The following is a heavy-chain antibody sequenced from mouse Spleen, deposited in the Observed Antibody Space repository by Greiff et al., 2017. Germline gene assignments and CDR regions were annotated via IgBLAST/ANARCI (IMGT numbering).Heavy chain of an antibody. CDR2: IDPENGDT. D-gene: IGHD3-1*01. CDR1: GFNIKDDY. V-gene: IGHV14-4*01. J-gene: IGHJ3*01. CDR3: TDSAWFAY. Sequence: VQLKESGAELVRPGASVKLSCTASGFNIKDDYMHWVKQRPEQGLEWIGWIDPENGDTEYASKFQGKATITADTSSNTAYLQLSSLTSEDTAVYYCTDSAWFAYWGQGTLVTVSA.